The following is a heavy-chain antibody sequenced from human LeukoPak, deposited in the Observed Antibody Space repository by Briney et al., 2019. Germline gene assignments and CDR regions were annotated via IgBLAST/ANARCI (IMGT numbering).Heavy chain of an antibody. V-gene: IGHV1-69*06. D-gene: IGHD6-19*01. CDR3: ARDLKMGYSSGRYSWGTGSSNDY. J-gene: IGHJ4*02. CDR2: IIPIFGTA. CDR1: GGTFSSYA. Sequence: ASVKVSCKASGGTFSSYAISWVRQAPGQGLEWMGGIIPIFGTANYAQKFRGRVTITADKSTSTAYMELSSLRSEDTAVYYCARDLKMGYSSGRYSWGTGSSNDYWGQGTLVTVSS.